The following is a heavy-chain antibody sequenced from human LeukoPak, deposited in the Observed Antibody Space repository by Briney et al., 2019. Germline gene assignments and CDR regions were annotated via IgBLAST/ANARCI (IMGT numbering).Heavy chain of an antibody. CDR3: ARDAGLTYYDILTGTDAFDI. J-gene: IGHJ3*02. Sequence: GGSLRLSCAASGFTFSDYYMSWIRQAPGKGLEWVSYISSSGSTIYYADSVKGRFTISRDNAKNSLYLQMNSLRDEDTAVYYCARDAGLTYYDILTGTDAFDIWGQGTMVTVSS. V-gene: IGHV3-11*04. CDR1: GFTFSDYY. CDR2: ISSSGSTI. D-gene: IGHD3-9*01.